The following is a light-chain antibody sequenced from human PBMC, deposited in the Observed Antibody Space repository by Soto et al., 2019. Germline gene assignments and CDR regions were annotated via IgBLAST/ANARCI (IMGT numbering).Light chain of an antibody. CDR1: QGISSY. CDR2: WAS. V-gene: IGKV1-8*01. J-gene: IGKJ1*01. CDR3: QQYYSTPL. Sequence: AIRMTQSPSSLSASTGDRVTITCRASQGISSYLAWYQQKPGQPPKLLIYWASTRESGVPDRFSGSGSGTDFTLTISSLQAEDVAVYFCQQYYSTPLFGQGTKVEIK.